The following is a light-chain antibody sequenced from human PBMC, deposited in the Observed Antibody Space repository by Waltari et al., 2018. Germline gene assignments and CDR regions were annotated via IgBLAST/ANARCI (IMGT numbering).Light chain of an antibody. CDR2: AAS. Sequence: DIQMTQSPSSLSASVGDRVTITCRASQGISNYLALYQQKPGKVPKLLIYAASTLQSVVLSRFSGSGSGTDFTLTISSLQPEDVATYYCQKYNIAPRTFGQGTKVEIK. J-gene: IGKJ1*01. CDR1: QGISNY. CDR3: QKYNIAPRT. V-gene: IGKV1-27*01.